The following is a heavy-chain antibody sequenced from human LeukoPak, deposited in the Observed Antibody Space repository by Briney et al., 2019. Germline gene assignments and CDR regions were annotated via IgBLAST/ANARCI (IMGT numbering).Heavy chain of an antibody. CDR1: GYTFPTYA. D-gene: IGHD2-21*02. J-gene: IGHJ4*02. CDR2: INTNTGNP. Sequence: ASVKVSCKASGYTFPTYAMNWVRQAPGQGLEWMGWINTNTGNPTYAQGFTGRFVFSLDTSVSTAYLQISSLKAEDTAVYYCARDAAYCGGDCYPPYYFDYWGQGTLVTLSS. V-gene: IGHV7-4-1*02. CDR3: ARDAAYCGGDCYPPYYFDY.